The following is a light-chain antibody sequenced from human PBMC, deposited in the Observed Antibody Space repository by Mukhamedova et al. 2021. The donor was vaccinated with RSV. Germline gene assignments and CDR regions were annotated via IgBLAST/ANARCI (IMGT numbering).Light chain of an antibody. CDR2: DSD. Sequence: TISCSGGTSNVAIKSVSWYQHLPGVAPKVDIFDSDKRPSGVPDRFSGSQSGTSATLGITGLQTEDEGDYYCGVWDNSLSAAVFGGG. V-gene: IGLV1-51*01. CDR1: TSNVAIKS. J-gene: IGLJ3*02. CDR3: GVWDNSLSAAV.